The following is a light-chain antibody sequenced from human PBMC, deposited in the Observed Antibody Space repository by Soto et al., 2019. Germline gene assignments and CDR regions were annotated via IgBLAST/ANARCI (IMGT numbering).Light chain of an antibody. Sequence: QSVLTQPAFVSGSPGQSITISCTGTSSDVGAYNYVSWYQQYPGKAPKLMIYEVNNRPSGSSNRFSGSKSGNTASLTISGLQAEDEAEYYCSSYTTDNTYVFGSGTKLTVL. V-gene: IGLV2-14*01. J-gene: IGLJ1*01. CDR3: SSYTTDNTYV. CDR2: EVN. CDR1: SSDVGAYNY.